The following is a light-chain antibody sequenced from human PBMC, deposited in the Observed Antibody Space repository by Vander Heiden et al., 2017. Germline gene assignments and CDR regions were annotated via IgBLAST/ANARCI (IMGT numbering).Light chain of an antibody. V-gene: IGKV1-33*01. J-gene: IGKJ2*01. CDR1: QDISNY. CDR2: DAS. CDR3: QQDYNLPSYT. Sequence: DIQMTQSPSSLSASVGDRVTITCQASQDISNYLNWYQQKPGKAPKLLIYDASNLETGVPSRFSGSGYGTDFTFTISSRQPEDIAAYYCQQDYNLPSYTFGQGTKLEIK.